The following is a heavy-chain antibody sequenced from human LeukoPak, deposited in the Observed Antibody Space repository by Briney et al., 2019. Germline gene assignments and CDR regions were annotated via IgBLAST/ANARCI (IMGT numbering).Heavy chain of an antibody. V-gene: IGHV4-59*11. D-gene: IGHD3-22*01. J-gene: IGHJ4*02. CDR2: IYYSGST. Sequence: SETLSLTWTVSGGSISSHYWSWIRQPPGKGLEWIGYIYYSGSTNYNPSLKSRVTISVDTSKNQFSLKLSSVTAADTAVYYCARENPRYRYDSSGYFDYWGQGTLVTVSS. CDR3: ARENPRYRYDSSGYFDY. CDR1: GGSISSHY.